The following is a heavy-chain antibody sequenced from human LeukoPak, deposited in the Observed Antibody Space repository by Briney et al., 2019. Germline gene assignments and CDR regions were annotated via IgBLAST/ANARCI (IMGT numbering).Heavy chain of an antibody. CDR1: GFTFSDYA. D-gene: IGHD4-11*01. CDR2: FKTNSGQV. J-gene: IGHJ4*02. V-gene: IGHV3-23*01. Sequence: GGSLRLSCVASGFTFSDYAMNWVRQGPGKGLEWVSTFKTNSGQVYYAESVRGRFTISRDNSKNTVYLQMSSLRAEDTALYYCARSVPDYTRFDYWGQGALVTVSS. CDR3: ARSVPDYTRFDY.